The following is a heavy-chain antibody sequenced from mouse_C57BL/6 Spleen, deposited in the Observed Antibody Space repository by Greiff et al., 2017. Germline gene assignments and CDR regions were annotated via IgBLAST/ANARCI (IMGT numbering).Heavy chain of an antibody. D-gene: IGHD2-5*01. Sequence: QVHVKQPGAELVRPGSSVKLSCKASGYTFTSYWMHWVKQRPIQGLEWIGNIDPSDSETHYNQKFKDKATLTVDKSSSTAYMQLSSLTSEDSAVYYCARGSNYDYAMDYWGQGTSVTVSS. V-gene: IGHV1-52*01. CDR3: ARGSNYDYAMDY. CDR1: GYTFTSYW. J-gene: IGHJ4*01. CDR2: IDPSDSET.